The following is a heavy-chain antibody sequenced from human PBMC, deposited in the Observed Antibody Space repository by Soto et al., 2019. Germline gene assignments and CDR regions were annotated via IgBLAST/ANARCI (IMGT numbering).Heavy chain of an antibody. V-gene: IGHV1-18*04. J-gene: IGHJ4*02. CDR2: ISAYNGNT. Sequence: GASVKVSCKASGYTFTSYGISWVRQAPGQGLEWMGWISAYNGNTNYAQKLQGRVTMTTDTSTSTAYMELRSLRSDDTAVYYCARWSHEIVGATTFEYWGQGTLVTVS. CDR1: GYTFTSYG. D-gene: IGHD1-26*01. CDR3: ARWSHEIVGATTFEY.